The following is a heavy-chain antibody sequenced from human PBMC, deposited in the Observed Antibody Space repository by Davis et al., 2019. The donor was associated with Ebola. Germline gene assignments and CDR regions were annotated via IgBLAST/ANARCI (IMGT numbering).Heavy chain of an antibody. V-gene: IGHV3-53*04. CDR3: ARDLGIAVARAQRKGYYGMDV. CDR2: IYSGGST. Sequence: GGSLRLSCAASGFTVSSNYMSWVRQAPGKGLEWVSVIYSGGSTYYADSVKGRFTISRHNSKNTLYLQMNSLRAEDTAVYYCARDLGIAVARAQRKGYYGMDVWGQGTTVTVSS. CDR1: GFTVSSNY. D-gene: IGHD6-19*01. J-gene: IGHJ6*02.